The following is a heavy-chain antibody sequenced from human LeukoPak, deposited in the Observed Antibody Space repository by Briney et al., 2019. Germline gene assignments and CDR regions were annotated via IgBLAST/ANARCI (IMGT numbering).Heavy chain of an antibody. CDR1: GYTFTSYA. J-gene: IGHJ4*02. CDR2: ISAYNGNT. V-gene: IGHV1-18*01. D-gene: IGHD2-2*02. CDR3: ARLVCSSTTCYSFYFDY. Sequence: ASVKVSCKASGYTFTSYAMNWVRQAPGQGLEWMGWISAYNGNTNYAQKLQGGVTMTTDTSTSTVYMELRSLRSDDTAVYYCARLVCSSTTCYSFYFDYWGQGTLVTVSS.